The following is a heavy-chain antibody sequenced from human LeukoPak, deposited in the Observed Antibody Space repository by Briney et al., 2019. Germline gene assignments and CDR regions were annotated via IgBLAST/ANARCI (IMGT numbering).Heavy chain of an antibody. V-gene: IGHV3-20*04. CDR3: AREGVYSNYVVFYYYMDV. J-gene: IGHJ6*03. D-gene: IGHD4-11*01. CDR2: IKWDGGRT. CDR1: GFTFDDHG. Sequence: GGSLRLSCAASGFTFDDHGMSWVRQAPGKGLEWVSGIKWDGGRTCYADSVKGRFTISRDNAKTSLYMKMNSLRAEDTALYYCAREGVYSNYVVFYYYMDVWGKGTTVTVSS.